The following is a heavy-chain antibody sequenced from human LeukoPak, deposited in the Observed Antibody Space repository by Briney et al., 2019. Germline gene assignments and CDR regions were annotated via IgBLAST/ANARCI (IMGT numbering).Heavy chain of an antibody. CDR1: GYTFTFYY. J-gene: IGHJ4*02. D-gene: IGHD3-22*01. V-gene: IGHV1-2*02. CDR3: ARSDSSSEAYFDY. CDR2: INPKSGDT. Sequence: ASVTVSFKASGYTFTFYYIHWLRQAPGQGLEWMGWINPKSGDTNYADKFQGRVTMTRDMSISTAYMELSRLRSDDTAVYYCARSDSSSEAYFDYWGQGTLVTVSS.